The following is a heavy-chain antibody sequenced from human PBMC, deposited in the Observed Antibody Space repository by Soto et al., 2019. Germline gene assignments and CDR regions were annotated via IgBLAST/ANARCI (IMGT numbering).Heavy chain of an antibody. D-gene: IGHD2-2*02. J-gene: IGHJ3*02. CDR2: IYHSGST. V-gene: IGHV4-4*02. Sequence: HSDTLSLTSASSSGSMSSSNWWSSVSQPPGKGLEWMGEIYHSGSTNYNPSLKSRVTISVDKSKNQFSLELSSVTAADPAVYYCARERGGYCSSTSCYTAHAFDIWGQGTMVTVSS. CDR1: SGSMSSSNW. CDR3: ARERGGYCSSTSCYTAHAFDI.